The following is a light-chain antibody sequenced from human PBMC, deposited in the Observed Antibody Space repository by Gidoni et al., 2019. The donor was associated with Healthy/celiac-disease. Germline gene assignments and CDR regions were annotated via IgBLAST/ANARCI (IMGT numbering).Light chain of an antibody. J-gene: IGKJ2*01. CDR3: QQYGSSLYT. V-gene: IGKV3-20*01. CDR1: QSVSSSY. Sequence: EIVLTQSPGTLFLSPGERATLSCRASQSVSSSYLAWYQQKPGQAPRLHIYGASSRATGIPDRFSGSGSGTDFTLTISRLEPEDFAVYYCQQYGSSLYTFGQGTKLEIK. CDR2: GAS.